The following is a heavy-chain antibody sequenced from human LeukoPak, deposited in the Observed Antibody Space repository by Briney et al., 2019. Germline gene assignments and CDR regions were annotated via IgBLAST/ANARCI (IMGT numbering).Heavy chain of an antibody. Sequence: PSETLSLTCTVSGGSISSGGYYWSWIRQRPGKGLEWIGYIYYSGSTYYNPSLKSRVTISVDTSKNQFSLKLSSVTAADTAVYYCARVQARYQLLLGFYFDYWGQGTLVTVSS. CDR2: IYYSGST. J-gene: IGHJ4*02. CDR3: ARVQARYQLLLGFYFDY. V-gene: IGHV4-31*03. CDR1: GGSISSGGYY. D-gene: IGHD2-2*01.